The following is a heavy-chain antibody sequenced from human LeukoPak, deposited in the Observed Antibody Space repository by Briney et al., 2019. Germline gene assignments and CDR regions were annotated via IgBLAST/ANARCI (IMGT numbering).Heavy chain of an antibody. Sequence: GGSLRLSCAASGFTFSTYAMNWVRQAPGKGLEWVSGISWNSGSIAYADSVKGRFTISRDNAKNSLYLQMNSLRAEDTALYYCAKDFGRSAYDRPFDYWGQGTLVTVSS. V-gene: IGHV3-9*01. CDR1: GFTFSTYA. J-gene: IGHJ4*02. D-gene: IGHD5-12*01. CDR3: AKDFGRSAYDRPFDY. CDR2: ISWNSGSI.